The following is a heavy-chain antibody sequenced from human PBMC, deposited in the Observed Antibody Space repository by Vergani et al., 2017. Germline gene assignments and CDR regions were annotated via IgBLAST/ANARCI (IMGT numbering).Heavy chain of an antibody. CDR1: GYTFTSYG. D-gene: IGHD4-23*01. V-gene: IGHV1-18*01. Sequence: QVQLVQSGAEVKKPGASVKVSCKASGYTFTSYGISWVRQAPGQGLEWMGWISAYNGNTNYAQKLQGRVTITTDTSTSTAYMELRSLRSDDTAVYYCARVLVVTHDYYYYYYMDVWGKGTTVTVSS. CDR2: ISAYNGNT. CDR3: ARVLVVTHDYYYYYYMDV. J-gene: IGHJ6*03.